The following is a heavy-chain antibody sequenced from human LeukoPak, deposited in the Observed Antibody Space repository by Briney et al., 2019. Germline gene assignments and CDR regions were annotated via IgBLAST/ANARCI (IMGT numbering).Heavy chain of an antibody. Sequence: PSETLSLTCTVSGGSITSYYWSWIRQPPGKGLEWIGYLFHSGTRRYNPSLKSRVTISADTTKNQIFLTLNSTTAADTAVYYCARRRGWKQQLVYFDYWGQGTLVTVSS. CDR3: ARRRGWKQQLVYFDY. CDR1: GGSITSYY. V-gene: IGHV4-59*08. CDR2: LFHSGTR. J-gene: IGHJ4*02. D-gene: IGHD6-13*01.